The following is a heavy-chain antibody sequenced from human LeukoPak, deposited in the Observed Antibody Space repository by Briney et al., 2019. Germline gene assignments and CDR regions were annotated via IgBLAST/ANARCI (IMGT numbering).Heavy chain of an antibody. V-gene: IGHV1-2*02. CDR2: INPNSGGT. D-gene: IGHD3-10*01. Sequence: GASVKVSCKASGYTFTGYYMHWVRQAPGQGLEWMGWINPNSGGTNYAQKFQGRVTMTRDTSISTAYMELSRLRSDDTAVYYCAITRAIWFGEADAFDIWSQGTMVTVSS. CDR1: GYTFTGYY. J-gene: IGHJ3*02. CDR3: AITRAIWFGEADAFDI.